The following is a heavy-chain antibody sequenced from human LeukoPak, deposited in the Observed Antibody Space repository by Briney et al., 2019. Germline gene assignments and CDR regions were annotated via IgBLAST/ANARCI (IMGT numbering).Heavy chain of an antibody. CDR1: GFTVSSNY. D-gene: IGHD2-15*01. V-gene: IGHV3-53*01. CDR2: IYSGGGT. J-gene: IGHJ4*02. CDR3: AKAPATSCSGVYCYPFDH. Sequence: GGSLRLSCAASGFTVSSNYMSWARQAPGKGLECVSVIYSGGGTYYGDSVKGRFTISRDESKNTLYLQMNSLRAEDAAVYYCAKAPATSCSGVYCYPFDHWGQGTLVTVSS.